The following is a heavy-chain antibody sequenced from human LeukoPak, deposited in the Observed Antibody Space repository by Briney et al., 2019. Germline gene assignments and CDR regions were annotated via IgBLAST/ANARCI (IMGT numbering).Heavy chain of an antibody. Sequence: ASVKVSCKASGYTFTSYYMHWVRQAPGQGLEWMGIINPGGGSTSYAQKFQGRVTMTRDTSISTAYMELSRLRSDDTAVYYCARRSSSWYIFDYWGQGTLVTVSS. V-gene: IGHV1-46*01. J-gene: IGHJ4*02. CDR1: GYTFTSYY. CDR2: INPGGGST. CDR3: ARRSSSWYIFDY. D-gene: IGHD6-13*01.